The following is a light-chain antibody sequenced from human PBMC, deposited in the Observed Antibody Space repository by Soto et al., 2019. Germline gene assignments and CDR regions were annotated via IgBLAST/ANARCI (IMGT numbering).Light chain of an antibody. V-gene: IGKV3-20*01. CDR3: QQYASSPLT. CDR2: GAS. Sequence: EIVLTQSPGTLSLSPGERATLSCRASQSVGRNYLAWYQQKPGQAPRLLIYGASSRATGIQDSFSGSGSGTDFTLTISRLEPEDFAVYYCQQYASSPLTFGQGTKVEIK. CDR1: QSVGRNY. J-gene: IGKJ1*01.